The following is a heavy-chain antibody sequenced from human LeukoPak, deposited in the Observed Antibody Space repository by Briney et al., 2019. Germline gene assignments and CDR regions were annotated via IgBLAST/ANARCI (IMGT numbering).Heavy chain of an antibody. D-gene: IGHD6-19*01. CDR3: ARGFASGWYSRYDP. J-gene: IGHJ5*02. CDR1: GDPVSRGSYY. V-gene: IGHV4-61*01. Sequence: PSETLSLTCTVSGDPVSRGSYYWSWIRQPPRKELEWIGYVYHTGSTNCNPSLKSRVTISVDTSKNEFSLKMTSVTAADTAVYYCARGFASGWYSRYDPWGQGTLVTVSS. CDR2: VYHTGST.